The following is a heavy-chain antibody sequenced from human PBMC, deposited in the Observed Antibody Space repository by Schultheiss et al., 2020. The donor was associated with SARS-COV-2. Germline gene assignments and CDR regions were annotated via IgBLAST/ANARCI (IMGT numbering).Heavy chain of an antibody. CDR2: ISSSGSTI. Sequence: GGSLRLSCAASGFTFSSYEMNWVRQAPGKGLEWVSYISSSGSTIYYADSVKGRFTISRDNAKNSLYLQMNSLRAEDTAVYYCAKAYGDYLMDVWGQGTTVTVSS. D-gene: IGHD4-17*01. J-gene: IGHJ6*02. V-gene: IGHV3-48*03. CDR3: AKAYGDYLMDV. CDR1: GFTFSSYE.